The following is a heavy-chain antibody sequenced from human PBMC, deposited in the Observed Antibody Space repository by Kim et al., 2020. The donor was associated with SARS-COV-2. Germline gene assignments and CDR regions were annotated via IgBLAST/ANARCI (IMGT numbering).Heavy chain of an antibody. Sequence: GGSLRLSCAASGFTFSSYGMYWVCQAPGKGLECVAVISSNGGSTYYADSLKGRFTISRDNSKNTLYLQMGSLRAEDMAVYYCARAFGGGWFDYWGQGTLVTVSS. J-gene: IGHJ5*01. CDR3: ARAFGGGWFDY. CDR1: GFTFSSYG. D-gene: IGHD2-21*01. V-gene: IGHV3-64*02. CDR2: ISSNGGST.